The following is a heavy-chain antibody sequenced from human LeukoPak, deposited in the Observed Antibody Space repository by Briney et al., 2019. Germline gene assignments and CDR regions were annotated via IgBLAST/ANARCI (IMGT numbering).Heavy chain of an antibody. CDR3: ARARHSSGYYWDY. V-gene: IGHV4-59*01. J-gene: IGHJ4*02. CDR2: IYYSGST. D-gene: IGHD3-22*01. Sequence: SETLSLNCTVSGGSISSYYWSWIRQPPGKGLEWIGYIYYSGSTNYNPSLKSRVTISVDTSKNQFSLKLSSVTAADTAVYYCARARHSSGYYWDYWGQGTLVTVSS. CDR1: GGSISSYY.